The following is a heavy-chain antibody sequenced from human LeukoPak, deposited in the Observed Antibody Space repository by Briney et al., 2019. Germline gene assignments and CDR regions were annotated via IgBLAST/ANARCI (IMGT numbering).Heavy chain of an antibody. J-gene: IGHJ6*03. D-gene: IGHD3-16*01. Sequence: ASVKVSCKISGDTLSQLTIHWVRQAPGEGLEKMGRFDPEYGEKVFAQTFQGRVTMTRNTSINTAYLELSSLRSDDTAVYFCARGVGGLGNMDVWGEGTTVIVSS. CDR1: GDTLSQLT. CDR2: FDPEYGEK. CDR3: ARGVGGLGNMDV. V-gene: IGHV1-24*01.